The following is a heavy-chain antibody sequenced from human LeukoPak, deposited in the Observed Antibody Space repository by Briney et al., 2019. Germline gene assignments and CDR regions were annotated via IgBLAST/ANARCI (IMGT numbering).Heavy chain of an antibody. J-gene: IGHJ1*01. CDR3: ARDRGGTYMYVQH. V-gene: IGHV3-20*04. CDR2: IDRNGGSA. D-gene: IGHD1-26*01. CDR1: GFTFSSYG. Sequence: PGGSLRLSCAASGFTFSSYGMHWVRQAPGKGLEWVSGIDRNGGSAGYADSVKGRFTISRDNVKNTLFLQMNSLRAEDTALYYCARDRGGTYMYVQHWGQGTLVTVSS.